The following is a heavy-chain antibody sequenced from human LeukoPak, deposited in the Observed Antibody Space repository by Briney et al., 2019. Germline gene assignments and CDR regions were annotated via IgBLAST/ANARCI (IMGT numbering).Heavy chain of an antibody. D-gene: IGHD3-3*01. Sequence: PGGSLRLSCAASGFTFSSYGMHWVRQAPGKGLEWVAVISYDGSNKYYADSVKGRFTISRDNSKNTLYLQMNSLRAEDTAVYYCAKGLSAFTIFGVVTNFDYWGQGTLVTVSS. CDR2: ISYDGSNK. J-gene: IGHJ4*02. CDR1: GFTFSSYG. V-gene: IGHV3-30*18. CDR3: AKGLSAFTIFGVVTNFDY.